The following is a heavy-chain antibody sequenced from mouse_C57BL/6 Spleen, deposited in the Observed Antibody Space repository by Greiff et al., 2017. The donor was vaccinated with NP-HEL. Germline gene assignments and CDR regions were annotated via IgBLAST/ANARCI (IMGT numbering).Heavy chain of an antibody. CDR3: ARSDSSGYDDY. Sequence: VQLQQSGPELVKPGASVKISCKASGYAFSSSWMNWVKQRPGTGLEWIGRIYPGDGDTNYNGKCKGKATLTADKSSSTAYMQLSSLTSEDSAVYFWARSDSSGYDDYWGQGTTLTVSS. CDR2: IYPGDGDT. CDR1: GYAFSSSW. V-gene: IGHV1-82*01. J-gene: IGHJ2*01. D-gene: IGHD3-2*02.